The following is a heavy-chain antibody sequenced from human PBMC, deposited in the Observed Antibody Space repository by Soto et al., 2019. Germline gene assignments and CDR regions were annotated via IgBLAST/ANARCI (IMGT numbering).Heavy chain of an antibody. J-gene: IGHJ3*01. D-gene: IGHD1-7*01. CDR2: ISGDGSST. CDR3: ARSLPGTYGAFDL. V-gene: IGHV3-74*01. Sequence: VQLVDSGGGLVQPGGSLRLSCAASEFTFRSYWMHWVRQSPGKGLVWVSRISGDGSSTSYADSVKGRFTISRDNAKNTMNLQMDSLRAEDTAVYYCARSLPGTYGAFDLWGQGTMVTVSS. CDR1: EFTFRSYW.